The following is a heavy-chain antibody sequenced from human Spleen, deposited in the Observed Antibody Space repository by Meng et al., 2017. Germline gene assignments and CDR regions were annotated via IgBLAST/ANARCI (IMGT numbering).Heavy chain of an antibody. CDR1: GGSISSPSYN. D-gene: IGHD3-9*01. CDR3: ARVVSFGFLTGYLEY. CDR2: IYYSGST. V-gene: IGHV4-39*07. Sequence: QLQLQESGPGLVKPSETLSLTCTVSGGSISSPSYNWGWIRQPPGKDLEWIGSIYYSGSTSYKPSLKSRVTISVDTSKNQFSLRLSSLTAADTAVYYCARVVSFGFLTGYLEYWGQGTLVTVSS. J-gene: IGHJ4*02.